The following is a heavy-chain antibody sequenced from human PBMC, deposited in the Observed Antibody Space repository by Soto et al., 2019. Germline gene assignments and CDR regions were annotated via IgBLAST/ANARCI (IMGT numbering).Heavy chain of an antibody. CDR2: INHSGST. Sequence: SETLSLTCAVYGGSFSGYYWSWIRQPPGKGLEWIGEINHSGSTNYNPSLKSRVTISVDTSKNQFSLKLSSVTAADTAVYYCAREGTGTTFYMDVWGKGTTVTV. V-gene: IGHV4-34*01. D-gene: IGHD1-7*01. J-gene: IGHJ6*03. CDR3: AREGTGTTFYMDV. CDR1: GGSFSGYY.